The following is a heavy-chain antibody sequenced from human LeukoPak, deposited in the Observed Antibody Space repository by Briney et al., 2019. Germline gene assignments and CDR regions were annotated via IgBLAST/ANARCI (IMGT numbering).Heavy chain of an antibody. D-gene: IGHD3-10*01. J-gene: IGHJ4*02. CDR3: ARDREYYYGSGSSVDY. CDR1: GFTFSSYS. Sequence: PGGSLRLSCAASGFTFSSYSMNWVRQAPGKGLEWVSSISSSSSYIYYADSVKGRFTISRDNAKNSLYLQMNSLRAEDTAVYYCARDREYYYGSGSSVDYWGQGTLVTVSS. V-gene: IGHV3-21*01. CDR2: ISSSSSYI.